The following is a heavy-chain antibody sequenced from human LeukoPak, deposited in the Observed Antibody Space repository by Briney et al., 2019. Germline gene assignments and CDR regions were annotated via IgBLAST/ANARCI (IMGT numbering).Heavy chain of an antibody. V-gene: IGHV3-30-3*01. J-gene: IGHJ4*02. CDR3: ARDWGRRYSSGWYGDLDY. Sequence: GGSLRLSCAASGFTFSSYAMHWVCQAPGKGLEWVSVISYDGSNKYYADSVKGRFTISRDNSKNTLYLQMNSLRPEDTAVYYCARDWGRRYSSGWYGDLDYWGQGTLVTVSS. CDR2: ISYDGSNK. CDR1: GFTFSSYA. D-gene: IGHD6-19*01.